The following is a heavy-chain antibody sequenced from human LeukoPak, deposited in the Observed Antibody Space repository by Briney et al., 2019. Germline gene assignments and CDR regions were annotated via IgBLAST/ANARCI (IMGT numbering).Heavy chain of an antibody. J-gene: IGHJ4*02. CDR3: VKGRLAVAATDFDY. Sequence: GGSLRLSCAASGFTFSSYWMSWVRQAPGKGLEWVANIKQDGSEKCYVDSVKGRFTISRDNAKNSLYLQMNSLRAEDTALYYCVKGRLAVAATDFDYWGQGTLVTVSS. CDR1: GFTFSSYW. CDR2: IKQDGSEK. V-gene: IGHV3-7*03. D-gene: IGHD6-19*01.